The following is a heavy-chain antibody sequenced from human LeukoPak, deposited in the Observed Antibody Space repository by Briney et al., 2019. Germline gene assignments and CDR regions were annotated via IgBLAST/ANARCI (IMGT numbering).Heavy chain of an antibody. CDR1: GFTFSSYW. CDR2: IKQDGNEK. V-gene: IGHV3-7*01. J-gene: IGHJ6*03. Sequence: GGSLRLSCAASGFTFSSYWMSWVRQAPGKGLEWVANIKQDGNEKYYVDSVKGRFTISRDNAKNSLYLQMNSLRAEDTAVYYCTRGIVWFEGGDYYMDVWGKGTTVTVSS. CDR3: TRGIVWFEGGDYYMDV. D-gene: IGHD3-10*01.